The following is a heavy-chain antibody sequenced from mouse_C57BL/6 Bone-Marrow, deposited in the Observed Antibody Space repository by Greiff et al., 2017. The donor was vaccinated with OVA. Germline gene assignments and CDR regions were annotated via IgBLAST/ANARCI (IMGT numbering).Heavy chain of an antibody. CDR2: IWSGGST. CDR3: ARKPDCDWYFDI. CDR1: GFSLTSYG. J-gene: IGHJ1*03. Sequence: QVQLQQSGPGLVQPSQSLSITCTVSGFSLTSYGVHWVRQSPGKGLEWLGVIWSGGSTDYNAAFISRLSISKDNYKSQFFFKMNRLQADATAIYYCARKPDCDWYFDIWGTGTTVTVSS. V-gene: IGHV2-2*01.